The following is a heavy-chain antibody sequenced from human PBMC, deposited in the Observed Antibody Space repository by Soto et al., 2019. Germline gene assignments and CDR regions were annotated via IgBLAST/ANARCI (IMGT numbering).Heavy chain of an antibody. J-gene: IGHJ4*02. V-gene: IGHV1-24*01. CDR3: ATELLAVAGMKGFDY. Sequence: ASVKVSCKVSGYTLTVLSMHWVRQAPGKGLEWMGGFDPEDGETIYAQKFQGRVTMTEDTSTDTAYMELSSLRSEDTAVYYCATELLAVAGMKGFDYWGQGTLVSVSS. CDR2: FDPEDGET. CDR1: GYTLTVLS. D-gene: IGHD6-19*01.